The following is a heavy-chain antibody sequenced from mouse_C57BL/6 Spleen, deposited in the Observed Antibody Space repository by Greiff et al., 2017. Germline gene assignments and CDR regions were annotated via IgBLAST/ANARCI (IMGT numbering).Heavy chain of an antibody. CDR1: GYAFSSSW. D-gene: IGHD2-3*01. V-gene: IGHV1-82*01. Sequence: QVQLQQSGPELVKPGASVKISCKASGYAFSSSWMNWVKQRPGKGLEWIGRIYPGDGDTNYNGKLKGKATLTADKSSSTAYMQLNSLASEDAAVYFCGREDGPYAVDYWGQGTSVTVA. J-gene: IGHJ4*01. CDR2: IYPGDGDT. CDR3: GREDGPYAVDY.